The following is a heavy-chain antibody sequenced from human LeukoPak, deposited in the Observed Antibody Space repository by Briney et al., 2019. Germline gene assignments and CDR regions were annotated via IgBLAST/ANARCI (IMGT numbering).Heavy chain of an antibody. D-gene: IGHD6-13*01. CDR2: INTNTGNP. Sequence: ASVKVSCKASGYTFTSYDINWVRQAPGQGLEWMGWINTNTGNPTYAQGFTGRFVFSLDTSVSTAYLQISSLKAEDTAVYYCARDQGEQQRDSGGNWFDPWGQGTLVTVSS. CDR3: ARDQGEQQRDSGGNWFDP. V-gene: IGHV7-4-1*02. J-gene: IGHJ5*02. CDR1: GYTFTSYD.